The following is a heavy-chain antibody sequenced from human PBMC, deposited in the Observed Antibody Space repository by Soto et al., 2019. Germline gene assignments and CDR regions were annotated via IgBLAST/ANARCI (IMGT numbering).Heavy chain of an antibody. CDR3: GRGPSPRAPAGGTPYYYAMDV. CDR1: GYDFTAYD. V-gene: IGHV1-8*02. Sequence: ASVKVSCKAAGYDFTAYDINWVRQASGQGLEWMGWMNPINGATGTARRFQGRVSLSRNTATGTAYLELTSLRSDDTAVYYCGRGPSPRAPAGGTPYYYAMDVWGQGTTVTVSS. J-gene: IGHJ6*02. CDR2: MNPINGAT. D-gene: IGHD6-13*01.